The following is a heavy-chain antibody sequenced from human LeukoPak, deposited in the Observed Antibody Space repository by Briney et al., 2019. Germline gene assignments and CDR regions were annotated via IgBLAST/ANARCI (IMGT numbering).Heavy chain of an antibody. CDR3: ARSIAARRGRVDY. CDR1: GGSISSSSYY. Sequence: SETLSLTCTVSGGSISSSSYYWGWIRQPPGRGLEWIGSIYYSGSTYYNPSLKSRVAISVDTSKNQFSLKLSSVTAADTAVYYCARSIAARRGRVDYWGQGTLVTVSS. D-gene: IGHD6-6*01. CDR2: IYYSGST. J-gene: IGHJ4*02. V-gene: IGHV4-39*01.